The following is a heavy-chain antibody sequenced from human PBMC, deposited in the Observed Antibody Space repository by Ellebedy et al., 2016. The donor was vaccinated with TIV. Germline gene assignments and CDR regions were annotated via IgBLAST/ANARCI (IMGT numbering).Heavy chain of an antibody. CDR2: ISSSGVST. Sequence: GESLKISCAASGSTFRNFAMTWVRQAPGKGLEWVSSISSSGVSTDYADSVRGRVTISRDNSKNTLYLQMNSLRADDSAVYYCAKLDSSGYYYGRFDYWGQGTLVTVSS. CDR3: AKLDSSGYYYGRFDY. J-gene: IGHJ4*02. CDR1: GSTFRNFA. V-gene: IGHV3-23*01. D-gene: IGHD3-22*01.